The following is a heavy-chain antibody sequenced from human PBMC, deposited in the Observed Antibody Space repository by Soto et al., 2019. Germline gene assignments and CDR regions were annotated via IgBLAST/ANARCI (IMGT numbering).Heavy chain of an antibody. CDR2: INHSGST. J-gene: IGHJ5*02. CDR3: VRKAEYYDILTGYSNWFDP. V-gene: IGHV4-34*01. CDR1: GGSFSGFY. D-gene: IGHD3-9*01. Sequence: PSETLSLTXAVYGGSFSGFYWSWIRQPPGKGLEWIGEINHSGSTNYNPSLKSRVTISVDTSKNQFSLNLSSVTAADTAVYYCVRKAEYYDILTGYSNWFDPWGQGTLVTVSS.